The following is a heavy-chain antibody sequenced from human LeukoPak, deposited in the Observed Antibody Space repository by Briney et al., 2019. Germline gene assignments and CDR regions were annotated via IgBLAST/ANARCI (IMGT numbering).Heavy chain of an antibody. CDR1: GYTFTSYG. J-gene: IGHJ4*02. Sequence: ASVKVSCKASGYTFTSYGISWVRQAPRQGLEWMGWISAYNGATHYAQKLQGRVTMTTDTSTYTVYMEMRSLRSDDTAVYYCARDGHRMYYYGSGDYRFDYWGQGTLVTVSS. CDR3: ARDGHRMYYYGSGDYRFDY. V-gene: IGHV1-18*01. CDR2: ISAYNGAT. D-gene: IGHD3-22*01.